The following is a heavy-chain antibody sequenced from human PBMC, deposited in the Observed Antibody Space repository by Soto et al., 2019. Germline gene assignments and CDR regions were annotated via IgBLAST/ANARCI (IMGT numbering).Heavy chain of an antibody. V-gene: IGHV1-8*01. CDR3: ARWPDGYSYYGMDV. Sequence: QVQLVQSGAEVKKPGASVKVSCKASGYTFTSYDINWVRQATGQGLEWMGWMNPNSGNTGYAQKFPGRVTMTRNTSISTAYIELSSLRSKATAVYYCARWPDGYSYYGMDVWGQGTTVTVSS. CDR2: MNPNSGNT. CDR1: GYTFTSYD. J-gene: IGHJ6*02.